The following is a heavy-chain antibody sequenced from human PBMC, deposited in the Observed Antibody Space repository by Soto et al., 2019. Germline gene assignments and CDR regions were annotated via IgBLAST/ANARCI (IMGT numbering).Heavy chain of an antibody. J-gene: IGHJ6*02. CDR3: ASALSRGSAYGLDV. D-gene: IGHD6-19*01. CDR2: IVGSGKNT. Sequence: GGSLRLSYAASGFTFSTYAMNWVRQAPGKGLEWVATIVGSGKNTYYADSVKGRFTISRDNSRNTLYLQMDNLRGEDTALYYCASALSRGSAYGLDVWGQGTTVTVS. V-gene: IGHV3-23*05. CDR1: GFTFSTYA.